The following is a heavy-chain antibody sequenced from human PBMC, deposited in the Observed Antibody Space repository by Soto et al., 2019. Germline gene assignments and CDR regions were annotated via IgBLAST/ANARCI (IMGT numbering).Heavy chain of an antibody. CDR3: ARDPNSSSWFPLPQNGMDV. V-gene: IGHV1-46*01. Sequence: ASVKVSCKASGYTFTSYYMHWVLQAPGQGLEWMGIINPSGGSTSYAQKFQGRVTMTRDTSTSTVYMELSSLRSEDTAVYYCARDPNSSSWFPLPQNGMDVWGQGTTVTSP. D-gene: IGHD6-13*01. CDR2: INPSGGST. J-gene: IGHJ6*02. CDR1: GYTFTSYY.